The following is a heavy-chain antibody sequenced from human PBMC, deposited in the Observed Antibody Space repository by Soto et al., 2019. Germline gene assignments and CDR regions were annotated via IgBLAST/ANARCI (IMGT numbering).Heavy chain of an antibody. Sequence: SETLSLTCTVSGGSITSHYWSWIRQPPGKGLEWIGYIYYSGSTNYSPSLKSRVTISVDTSKNQFSLRLSSVTAADTAVYYCARLHSSTWYYFDYWGQGTLVTVSS. CDR2: IYYSGST. CDR1: GGSITSHY. J-gene: IGHJ4*02. D-gene: IGHD6-13*01. V-gene: IGHV4-59*08. CDR3: ARLHSSTWYYFDY.